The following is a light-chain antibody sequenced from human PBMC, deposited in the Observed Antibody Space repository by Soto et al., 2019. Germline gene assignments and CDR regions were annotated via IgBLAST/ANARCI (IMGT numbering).Light chain of an antibody. CDR3: QVWDSNNDPYV. V-gene: IGLV3-21*02. J-gene: IGLJ1*01. CDR2: DDR. Sequence: SYELTQPPSVSVAPGQTARITCGGDNIGSKRVHWYQQRPGQAPVLVVYDDRDRPSGIPERFSGSNSGNTATLTISRVEAGDEAEYYCQVWDSNNDPYVFGTGTKVTVL. CDR1: NIGSKR.